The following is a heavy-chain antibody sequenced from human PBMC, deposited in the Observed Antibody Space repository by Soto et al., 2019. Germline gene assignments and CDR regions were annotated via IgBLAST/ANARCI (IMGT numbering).Heavy chain of an antibody. CDR1: GDAFSCHA. J-gene: IGHJ6*02. CDR2: IIPIFGTA. D-gene: IGHD2-2*01. Sequence: LKVSCQGAGDAFSCHAMRWQRQATGQGIEWMGGIIPIFGTANYAQKFQGRVTITADESTSTAYLELSSLRSEDTAVYYCARDRDAKEYQLRGGYYGMDVWGQGTTVTVSS. CDR3: ARDRDAKEYQLRGGYYGMDV. V-gene: IGHV1-69*01.